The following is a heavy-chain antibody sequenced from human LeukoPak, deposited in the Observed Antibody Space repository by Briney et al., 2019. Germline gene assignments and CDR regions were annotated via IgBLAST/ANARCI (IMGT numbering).Heavy chain of an antibody. D-gene: IGHD6-19*01. Sequence: GRSLRLSCAASGFTFSSYGMHWVRQAPGKGLEWVAVIWYDGSNKYYADSVKGRFTISRDNSKNTFYLQMNNLRAEDTAVYFCAKGSGSGWYGWFAPWGQGTLVTVSS. V-gene: IGHV3-33*06. CDR2: IWYDGSNK. J-gene: IGHJ5*02. CDR1: GFTFSSYG. CDR3: AKGSGSGWYGWFAP.